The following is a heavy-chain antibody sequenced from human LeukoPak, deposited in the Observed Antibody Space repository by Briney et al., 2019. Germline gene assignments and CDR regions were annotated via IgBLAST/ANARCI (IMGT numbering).Heavy chain of an antibody. CDR2: INPNSGGT. Sequence: ASVKVSCKASGHTFTGYYMHWVRQAPGQGLEWMGWINPNSGGTNYAQKFQGRVTMTRDTSISTAYMELSRLRSDDTAVYYCAREEWYGDYYFDYWGQGTLVTVSS. J-gene: IGHJ4*02. CDR3: AREEWYGDYYFDY. V-gene: IGHV1-2*02. CDR1: GHTFTGYY. D-gene: IGHD4-17*01.